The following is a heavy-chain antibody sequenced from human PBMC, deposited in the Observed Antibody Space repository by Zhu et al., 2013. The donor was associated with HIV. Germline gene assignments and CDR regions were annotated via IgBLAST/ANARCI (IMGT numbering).Heavy chain of an antibody. Sequence: EVQLVESGGGLVKPGGSLRLSCAASGFTFSSYSMNWVRQAPGKGLEWVSSISSSSSYIYYADSVKGRFTISRDNAKNSLYLQMNSLRAEDTAVYYCARDVKARPAGIAVPGVGGADYWGQGTLVTVSS. CDR3: ARDVKARPAGIAVPGVGGADY. CDR2: ISSSSSYI. V-gene: IGHV3-21*01. D-gene: IGHD6-19*01. J-gene: IGHJ4*02. CDR1: GFTFSSYS.